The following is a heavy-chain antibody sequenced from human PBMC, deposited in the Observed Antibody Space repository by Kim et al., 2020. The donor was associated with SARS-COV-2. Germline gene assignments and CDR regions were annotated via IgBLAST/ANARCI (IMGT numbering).Heavy chain of an antibody. J-gene: IGHJ3*01. Sequence: GGSLRLSCAASGFTFSSYAMHWVRQAPGKGLEWVAVISYDGSNKYYADSVKGRFTISRDNSKNTLYLQMNSLRAEDTAVYYCARAVGVAAAGQEWGQGTMVTVSS. CDR2: ISYDGSNK. V-gene: IGHV3-30*04. CDR1: GFTFSSYA. D-gene: IGHD6-13*01. CDR3: ARAVGVAAAGQE.